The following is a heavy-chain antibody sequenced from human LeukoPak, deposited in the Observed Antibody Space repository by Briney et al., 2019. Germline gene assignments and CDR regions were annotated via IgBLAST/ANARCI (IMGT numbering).Heavy chain of an antibody. J-gene: IGHJ5*01. CDR3: ARDRAVTQVWVEFDS. V-gene: IGHV3-43*02. Sequence: PGGSLRLSCAASGFTFDDYAMHWVRQAPGKGLEWVSLIRDSGATFYADSVKGRFTISRDNSKNTIYLQRNRLRVEDTAVYFCARDRAVTQVWVEFDSWGQGTQVTVSS. CDR2: IRDSGAT. CDR1: GFTFDDYA. D-gene: IGHD3-16*01.